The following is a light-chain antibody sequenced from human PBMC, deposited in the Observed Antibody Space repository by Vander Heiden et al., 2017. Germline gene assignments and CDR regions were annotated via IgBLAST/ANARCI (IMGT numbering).Light chain of an antibody. CDR2: GAS. CDR1: QSVSSSY. Sequence: IVLTQSPGTLSLSPGERATLSCRASQSVSSSYLAWYQQKPGQAPRLLIYGASSRATGIPDRFSGSGSGTDFTLTISRLEPEDFAVYYCQQEGSSPETFGQRTKVEIK. V-gene: IGKV3-20*01. J-gene: IGKJ1*01. CDR3: QQEGSSPET.